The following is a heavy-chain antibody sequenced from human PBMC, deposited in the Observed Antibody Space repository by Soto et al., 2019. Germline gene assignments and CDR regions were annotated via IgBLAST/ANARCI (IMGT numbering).Heavy chain of an antibody. V-gene: IGHV1-69*01. CDR3: ARKGGGDCPGGGCFSLDF. J-gene: IGHJ4*02. CDR1: GATFRTNP. Sequence: QVQLVQYGAEVKKPGSSVKVSCKVSGATFRTNPIAWVRQAPGQGLEWMGGIVPMSGTPKYAQKFQDRVTIISDESTSTAYMQLRTLSSEDTAIYYCARKGGGDCPGGGCFSLDFWGQGTLITVSS. CDR2: IVPMSGTP. D-gene: IGHD2-15*01.